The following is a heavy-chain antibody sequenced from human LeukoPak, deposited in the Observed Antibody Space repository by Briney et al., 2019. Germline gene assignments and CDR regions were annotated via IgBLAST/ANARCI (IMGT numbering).Heavy chain of an antibody. D-gene: IGHD6-19*01. CDR1: GASISNYY. V-gene: IGHV4-59*12. CDR2: IYYSGST. Sequence: SETLSLTCSVSGASISNYYWNWIRQPPGKGLEWIGYIYYSGSTNYNPSLKSRVTISVDTSKNQFSLKLTSVTAADTAVYYCARDQGNVDSSAWYLLGNALDIWGQGTMVSVSS. J-gene: IGHJ3*02. CDR3: ARDQGNVDSSAWYLLGNALDI.